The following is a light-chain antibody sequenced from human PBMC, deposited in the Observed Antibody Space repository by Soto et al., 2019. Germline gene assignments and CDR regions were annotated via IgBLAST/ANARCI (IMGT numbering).Light chain of an antibody. CDR2: DVS. J-gene: IGLJ1*01. Sequence: QSVVTQPASVSESPGQSITISCTGTSSDVGGYNYVSWYQQHPGKAPKLMIYDVSNRPSGVSNRFSGSKSGNTASLTISGLQAEDEADYYCSSYTSSSTLVFGTGTKVTVL. V-gene: IGLV2-14*01. CDR3: SSYTSSSTLV. CDR1: SSDVGGYNY.